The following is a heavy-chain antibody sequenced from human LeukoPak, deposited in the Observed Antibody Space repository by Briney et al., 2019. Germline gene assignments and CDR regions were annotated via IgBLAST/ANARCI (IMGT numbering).Heavy chain of an antibody. J-gene: IGHJ1*01. D-gene: IGHD3-22*01. CDR2: ISSSSSYI. CDR1: GFTFSSYS. V-gene: IGHV3-21*01. CDR3: ARPEGSGYYKYFQH. Sequence: GGSLRLSCAASGFTFSSYSMNWARQAPGKGLEWVSSISSSSSYIYYADSVKGRFTISRDNAKNSLYLQMNSLRAEDTAVYYCARPEGSGYYKYFQHWGQGTLVTVSS.